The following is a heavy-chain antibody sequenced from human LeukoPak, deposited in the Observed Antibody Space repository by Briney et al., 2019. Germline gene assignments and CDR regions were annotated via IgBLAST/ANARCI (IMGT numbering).Heavy chain of an antibody. CDR3: ARGVTTVNAFDI. V-gene: IGHV3-48*02. J-gene: IGHJ3*02. CDR1: GFTFSSYS. Sequence: GGSLRLSCAASGFTFSSYSMNWVRQAPGKGLEWVSYISSSSSTIYYADSVKGRFTISRDNAKNSLYLQMNSLREEDTAVYYLARGVTTVNAFDIWGQGTMVTVSS. D-gene: IGHD4-17*01. CDR2: ISSSSSTI.